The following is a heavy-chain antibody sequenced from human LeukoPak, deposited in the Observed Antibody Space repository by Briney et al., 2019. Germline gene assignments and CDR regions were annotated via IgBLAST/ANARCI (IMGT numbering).Heavy chain of an antibody. J-gene: IGHJ4*02. V-gene: IGHV6-1*01. CDR2: TYYRSKWYN. CDR1: GDSVSSNSAA. CDR3: ARGQKSHDFWSGYYPAVVDY. D-gene: IGHD3-3*01. Sequence: SQTLSLTCAISGDSVSSNSAAWNWLRQSPSRGLEWLGRTYYRSKWYNDYAVSVKSRITINPDTSKNQFSLQLSSVTAADTAVYYCARGQKSHDFWSGYYPAVVDYWGQGTLVTVSS.